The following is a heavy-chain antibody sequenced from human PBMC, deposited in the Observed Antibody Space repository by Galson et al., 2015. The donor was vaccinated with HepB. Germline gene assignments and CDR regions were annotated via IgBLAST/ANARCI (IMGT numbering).Heavy chain of an antibody. CDR3: ARVGDTGYYDSGSKYYRFHYYGMDV. V-gene: IGHV3-48*03. D-gene: IGHD3-10*01. CDR2: ISSSGSTI. CDR1: EFTFSVYE. J-gene: IGHJ6*02. Sequence: SLRLSCAASEFTFSVYEMNWVRQAPGKGLEWVSYISSSGSTIYYADSVKGRFTVSRDNAKNSLDLQMNSLRVEDTAIYYCARVGDTGYYDSGSKYYRFHYYGMDVWGQGTTVTVSS.